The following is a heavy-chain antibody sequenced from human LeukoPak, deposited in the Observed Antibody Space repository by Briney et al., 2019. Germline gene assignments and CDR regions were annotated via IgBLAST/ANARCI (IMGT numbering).Heavy chain of an antibody. D-gene: IGHD1-26*01. CDR1: TFTFSSYN. CDR3: ARDRGSYRPIDY. CDR2: ISSSGTYI. Sequence: GGSLRLSCAASTFTFSSYNMNWVRQAPGKGLEWVSSISSSGTYIYYRDSVKGRFTISRDNAENSVYLQMNSLRVEDTAIYYCARDRGSYRPIDYWGQGTLVTVSS. J-gene: IGHJ4*02. V-gene: IGHV3-21*01.